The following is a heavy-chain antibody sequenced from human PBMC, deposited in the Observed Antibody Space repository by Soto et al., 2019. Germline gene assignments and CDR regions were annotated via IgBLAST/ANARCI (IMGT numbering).Heavy chain of an antibody. D-gene: IGHD6-19*01. CDR1: GVTFSSYA. V-gene: IGHV3-23*01. CDR2: IGGGGGST. Sequence: VVSLRLSCAASGVTFSSYAMGWVRQAPGKGLEWVSAIGGGGGSTFYPDSVRGRFTISRDNSKKTLYLQMNSLRAEDSALYYCAKTAEAVAGTVYGYWGPGTLVTVSS. CDR3: AKTAEAVAGTVYGY. J-gene: IGHJ4*02.